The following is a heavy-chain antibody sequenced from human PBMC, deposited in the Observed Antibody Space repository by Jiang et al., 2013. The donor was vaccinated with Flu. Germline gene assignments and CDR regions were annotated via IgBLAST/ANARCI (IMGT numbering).Heavy chain of an antibody. CDR3: ARAVEYNWFDP. CDR2: IWYDGSNK. J-gene: IGHJ5*02. V-gene: IGHV3-33*01. Sequence: QLLESGGGVVQPGRSLRLSCAASGFTFSSYGMHWVRQAPGKGLEWVAVIWYDGSNKYYADSVKGRFTISRDNSKNTLYLQMNSLRAEDTAVYYCARAVEYNWFDPWGQGTLVTVSS. CDR1: GFTFSSYG.